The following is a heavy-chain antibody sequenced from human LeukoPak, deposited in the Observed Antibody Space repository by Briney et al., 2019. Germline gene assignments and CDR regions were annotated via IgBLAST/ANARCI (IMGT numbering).Heavy chain of an antibody. CDR1: GFTFSSYA. J-gene: IGHJ4*02. Sequence: PGGSLRFSCAASGFTFSSYAMHWVRQAPGKGLEWVAVISYDGSNKYYADSVKGRFTISRDNSKNTLYLQMNSLRAEDTAVYYCARSSNHDSSGWYEYFDYWGQGTLVTVSS. CDR2: ISYDGSNK. CDR3: ARSSNHDSSGWYEYFDY. D-gene: IGHD6-19*01. V-gene: IGHV3-30*04.